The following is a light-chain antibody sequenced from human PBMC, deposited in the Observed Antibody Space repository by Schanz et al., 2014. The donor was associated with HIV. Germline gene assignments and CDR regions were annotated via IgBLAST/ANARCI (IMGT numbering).Light chain of an antibody. CDR1: QSVTSN. Sequence: EIVMTQSPATLSVSPGERATLSCRASQSVTSNLAWYQQKPGQAPRLLIYGASTRATGIPARFSGSGSGTDFTLTISRLEPEDFATYYCQQYNSDSITFGQGTRLEIK. CDR2: GAS. J-gene: IGKJ5*01. CDR3: QQYNSDSIT. V-gene: IGKV3-15*01.